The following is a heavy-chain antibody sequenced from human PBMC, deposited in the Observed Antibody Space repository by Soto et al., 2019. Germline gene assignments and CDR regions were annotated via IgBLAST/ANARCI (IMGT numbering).Heavy chain of an antibody. Sequence: ASVKVSCKASGYTFTSYGISWVRQAPGQGLEWMGWISAYNGNTNYAQKLQGRVTMTTDTSTSTAYMELRSLRSDDTAVYYCARWGSTIFGVVTPWYYGMGVWGQGTTVTVS. J-gene: IGHJ6*02. CDR3: ARWGSTIFGVVTPWYYGMGV. CDR1: GYTFTSYG. D-gene: IGHD3-3*01. CDR2: ISAYNGNT. V-gene: IGHV1-18*04.